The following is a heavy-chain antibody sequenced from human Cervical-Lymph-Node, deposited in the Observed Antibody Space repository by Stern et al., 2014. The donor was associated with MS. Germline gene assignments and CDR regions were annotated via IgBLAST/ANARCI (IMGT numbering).Heavy chain of an antibody. CDR2: IPPLFGTA. CDR3: VRHQGGLADS. Sequence: QVQLVQAGAEVRKPGSSVKVSCKASGDAFFNLYIDWVRQAPGQGPEWLGGIPPLFGTANYAQRFQGRITFTADESTSTTYMELTGLTSEDTAIYYCVRHQGGLADSWGQGTLVTVSS. CDR1: GDAFFNLY. D-gene: IGHD6-13*01. V-gene: IGHV1-69*01. J-gene: IGHJ4*02.